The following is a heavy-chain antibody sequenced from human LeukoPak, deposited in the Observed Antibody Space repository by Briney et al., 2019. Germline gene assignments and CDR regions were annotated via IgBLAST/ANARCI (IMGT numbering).Heavy chain of an antibody. V-gene: IGHV3-30*03. Sequence: GGSLRLSCAASGFTFSSYGMHWVRQAPGKGLEWVAVISYDGSNKYYADSVKGRFTISRDNSKNTLYLQMNSLRGEDTAVYYCVTGRGSYGWFDPWGQGTLVTVSS. CDR2: ISYDGSNK. CDR3: VTGRGSYGWFDP. D-gene: IGHD3-10*01. CDR1: GFTFSSYG. J-gene: IGHJ5*02.